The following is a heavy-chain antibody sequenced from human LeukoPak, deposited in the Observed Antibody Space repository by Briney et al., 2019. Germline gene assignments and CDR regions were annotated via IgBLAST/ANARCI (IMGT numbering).Heavy chain of an antibody. V-gene: IGHV1-69*13. CDR2: IIPIFGTA. J-gene: IGHJ5*02. D-gene: IGHD3-3*01. Sequence: EASVKVSCKASGGTFSSYAISWVRQAPGQGLEWMGGIIPIFGTANYAQKFQGRVTITADESTSTAYMELSSLRSEDTAVYYCARQREDFWSGYQNNWFDPWGQGTLVTVSS. CDR1: GGTFSSYA. CDR3: ARQREDFWSGYQNNWFDP.